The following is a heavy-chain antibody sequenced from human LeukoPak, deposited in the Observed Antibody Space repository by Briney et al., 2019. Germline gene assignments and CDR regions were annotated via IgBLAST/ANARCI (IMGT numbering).Heavy chain of an antibody. CDR1: GGSFSSLSYY. J-gene: IGHJ4*02. V-gene: IGHV4-39*07. CDR3: ARLNYYDSSGSIDY. Sequence: SETLSLTCTVSGGSFSSLSYYWGWIRQPPGKGLEWIGSIYYSGSPYYNPSLKSRVTISVDTSKKQFSLKLSSVTAADTAVYYCARLNYYDSSGSIDYWGQGTLVTVSS. D-gene: IGHD3-22*01. CDR2: IYYSGSP.